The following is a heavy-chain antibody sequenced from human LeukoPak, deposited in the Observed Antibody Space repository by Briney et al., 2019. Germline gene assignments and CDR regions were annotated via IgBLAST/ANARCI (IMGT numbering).Heavy chain of an antibody. D-gene: IGHD1-26*01. CDR3: ARRRDSGSLQHFDY. CDR1: GFSFTTYW. V-gene: IGHV3-7*03. CDR2: IKQDGTEK. J-gene: IGHJ4*02. Sequence: GGSLRLSCEASGFSFTTYWMSWVRQAPGKGLEWVANIKQDGTEKYNVDYVKGRFTISRDNAKNSLYLQMNSLRAEDTAVYYCARRRDSGSLQHFDYWGQGTLVTVSS.